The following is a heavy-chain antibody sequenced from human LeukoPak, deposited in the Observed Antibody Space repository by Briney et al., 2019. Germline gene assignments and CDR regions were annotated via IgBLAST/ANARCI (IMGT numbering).Heavy chain of an antibody. CDR1: GFTFSSYT. J-gene: IGHJ4*02. V-gene: IGHV3-23*01. Sequence: PGGSLRLSFAASGFTFSSYTMNWVRQALGQGLEWVSTISNPHSGSETHYADSVKGRFTISRDNSKNTLYLEMNSLRAEDTALYYCARQIGSCGSTRCYFDSWGQGTLVTVSS. CDR3: ARQIGSCGSTRCYFDS. CDR2: ISNPHSGSET. D-gene: IGHD2-2*01.